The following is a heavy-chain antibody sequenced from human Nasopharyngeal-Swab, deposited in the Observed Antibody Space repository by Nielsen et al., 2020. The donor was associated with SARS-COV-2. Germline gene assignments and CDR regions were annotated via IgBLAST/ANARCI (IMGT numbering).Heavy chain of an antibody. CDR1: GFTFSSYA. J-gene: IGHJ3*02. CDR3: AKDTALYLAFDI. D-gene: IGHD3-9*01. Sequence: GGSLRLSCAASGFTFSSYAMSWVRQAPGKGLEWVLAISGSGGSTYYADSVKGRFTISRDNSKNTLYLQMNSLRAEDTAVYYCAKDTALYLAFDIWGQGTMVTVSS. V-gene: IGHV3-23*01. CDR2: ISGSGGST.